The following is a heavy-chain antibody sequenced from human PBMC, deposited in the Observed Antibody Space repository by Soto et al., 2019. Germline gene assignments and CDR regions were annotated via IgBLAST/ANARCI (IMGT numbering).Heavy chain of an antibody. D-gene: IGHD3-3*01. Sequence: GASVKVSCKASGYTFTGYYMHWVRQAPGQGLEWMGWINPNSGGTNYAQKLQGRVTMTTDTSTSTAYMELRSLRSDDTAVYYCARGITIFGVATGWFDPWGQGTLVTVSS. J-gene: IGHJ5*02. CDR2: INPNSGGT. CDR1: GYTFTGYY. CDR3: ARGITIFGVATGWFDP. V-gene: IGHV1-2*02.